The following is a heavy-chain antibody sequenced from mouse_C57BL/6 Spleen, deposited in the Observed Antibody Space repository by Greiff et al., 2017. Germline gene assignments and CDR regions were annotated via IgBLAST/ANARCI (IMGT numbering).Heavy chain of an antibody. CDR2: INPSNGGT. D-gene: IGHD2-1*01. V-gene: IGHV1-53*01. J-gene: IGHJ1*03. CDR1: GYTFTSYW. CDR3: AGDLLWGDWYFDV. Sequence: QVQLQQPGTELVKPGASVKLSCKASGYTFTSYWMHWVKQRPGQGLEWIGNINPSNGGTNYNEKFKSKDTLTVDKSSSTAYMQLSSLTSEDSAVYYCAGDLLWGDWYFDVWGTGTTVTVSS.